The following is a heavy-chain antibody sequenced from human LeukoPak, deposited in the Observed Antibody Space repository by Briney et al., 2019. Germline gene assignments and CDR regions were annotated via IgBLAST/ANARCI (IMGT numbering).Heavy chain of an antibody. Sequence: GASVKVSCKASGYTFTGYYMHWVRQAPGQGLEWIGWINPNSGGTNYAQKFQGRVTMTRDTSISTAYMELSRLRSDDTAVYYCARPARIAAAGTGGYYFDYWGQGTLVSVFS. J-gene: IGHJ4*02. CDR3: ARPARIAAAGTGGYYFDY. CDR1: GYTFTGYY. V-gene: IGHV1-2*02. CDR2: INPNSGGT. D-gene: IGHD6-13*01.